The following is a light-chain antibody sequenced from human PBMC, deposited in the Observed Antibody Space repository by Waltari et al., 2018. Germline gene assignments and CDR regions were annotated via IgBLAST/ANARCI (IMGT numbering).Light chain of an antibody. Sequence: VVWTPSPVTLSLSPGATATLSCRASQTIGTYLAWYQHKLGQSPRLLIYDASTRATGIPARFSGSGSGTDFTLTISGLEAEDSAFYYCQQRYNWPPLTFGGGTKVQTK. CDR1: QTIGTY. CDR3: QQRYNWPPLT. J-gene: IGKJ4*01. CDR2: DAS. V-gene: IGKV3-11*01.